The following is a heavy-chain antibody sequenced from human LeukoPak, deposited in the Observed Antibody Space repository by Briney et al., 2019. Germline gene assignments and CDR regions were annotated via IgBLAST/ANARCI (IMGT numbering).Heavy chain of an antibody. CDR3: AKDLMRDRWFGES. CDR1: GFTFNYYG. J-gene: IGHJ5*02. V-gene: IGHV3-30*02. CDR2: IRYDGNDK. D-gene: IGHD3-10*01. Sequence: GGSLRLSCAASGFTFNYYGFHWVRQAPGKGLEWVAFIRYDGNDKFYAESVKGRFTISRDTSRNTLSLQMNSLRLEDTAVYYCAKDLMRDRWFGESWGQGTLVTVSS.